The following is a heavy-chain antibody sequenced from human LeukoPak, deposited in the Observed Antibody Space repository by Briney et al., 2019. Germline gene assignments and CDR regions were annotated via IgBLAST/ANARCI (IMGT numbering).Heavy chain of an antibody. Sequence: PSETLSLTCTVSGGSISSSSCYWGWIRQPPGKGLEWIGSIYYSGSTYYNPSLKSRVTISVDTSKNQFSLKLSSVTAADTAVYYCASPSHGSGSYYPLDGSKDNDYWGQGTLVTVSS. J-gene: IGHJ4*02. CDR2: IYYSGST. CDR1: GGSISSSSCY. D-gene: IGHD3-10*01. CDR3: ASPSHGSGSYYPLDGSKDNDY. V-gene: IGHV4-39*01.